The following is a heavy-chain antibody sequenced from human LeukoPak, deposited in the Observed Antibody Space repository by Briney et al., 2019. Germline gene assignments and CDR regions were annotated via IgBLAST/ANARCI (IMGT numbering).Heavy chain of an antibody. D-gene: IGHD1-26*01. CDR1: GFTFSSYA. CDR2: ISGSGGST. V-gene: IGHV3-23*01. Sequence: GGSLRLSCAASGFTFSSYAMSWVRQAPGKGLEWVSAISGSGGSTYYAASVKGRFTISRDNSKITLYLQMNSLRAEDTAVYYCAKDGGVSYCCDAFDIWGQGTMVTVSS. CDR3: AKDGGVSYCCDAFDI. J-gene: IGHJ3*02.